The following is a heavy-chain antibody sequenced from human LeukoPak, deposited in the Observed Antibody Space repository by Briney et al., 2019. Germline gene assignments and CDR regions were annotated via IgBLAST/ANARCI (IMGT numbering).Heavy chain of an antibody. D-gene: IGHD6-19*01. CDR1: GYTFSHCG. J-gene: IGHJ4*02. CDR2: ISPSNGNT. Sequence: SVSVSCKASGYTFSHCGLTWVRQAPGHGLEWMGWISPSNGNTNYAQKFQGRVTMTTDTSTSTAYMELRSLGSDDTAVYYCARDNDCSGWRSGTDSWGQGTLVTVSS. CDR3: ARDNDCSGWRSGTDS. V-gene: IGHV1-18*01.